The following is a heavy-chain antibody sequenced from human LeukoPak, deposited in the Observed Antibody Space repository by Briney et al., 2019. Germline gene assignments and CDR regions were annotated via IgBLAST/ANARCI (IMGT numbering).Heavy chain of an antibody. CDR3: AKDGLYYDGSTHIYYFDY. V-gene: IGHV3-23*01. J-gene: IGHJ4*02. D-gene: IGHD3-22*01. Sequence: GGSLRLSCAASGFIFSSYAMSWVRQAPGKGLEWVSTISGSGGSTYYAGSVKGRFTISRDNSKNTLYLQMNNLRVEDTARYYCAKDGLYYDGSTHIYYFDYWGQGTLVAVSS. CDR2: ISGSGGST. CDR1: GFIFSSYA.